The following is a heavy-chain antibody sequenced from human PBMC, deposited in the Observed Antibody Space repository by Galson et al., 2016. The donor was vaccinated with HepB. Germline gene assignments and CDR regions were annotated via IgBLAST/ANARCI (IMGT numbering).Heavy chain of an antibody. CDR2: ISGRSDST. J-gene: IGHJ4*02. CDR1: GFTFSSYA. Sequence: SLRLSCAASGFTFSSYALSWVRQAPGKGLEWVSIISGRSDSTYYADSVKGRFTISRDNSNNTLYLQMDSLRAEDTARYFCAKGRSSVVEAAANYWGQGTLVTVSS. CDR3: AKGRSSVVEAAANY. V-gene: IGHV3-23*01. D-gene: IGHD2-15*01.